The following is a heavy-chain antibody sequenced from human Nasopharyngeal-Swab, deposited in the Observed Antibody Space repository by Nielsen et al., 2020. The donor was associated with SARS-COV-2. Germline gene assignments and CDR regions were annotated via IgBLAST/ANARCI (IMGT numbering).Heavy chain of an antibody. CDR3: AKDFVGQQTYYYYGMDV. CDR1: GFAFSSYA. V-gene: IGHV3-23*01. Sequence: GESLEISWAGSGFAFSSYAMSWVRQAPGKGLEWVSAISGSGGSTYYADSVKGRFTISRDNSKNTLYLQMNSLRAEDTAVYYCAKDFVGQQTYYYYGMDVWGQGTTVTVSS. J-gene: IGHJ6*02. CDR2: ISGSGGST. D-gene: IGHD6-13*01.